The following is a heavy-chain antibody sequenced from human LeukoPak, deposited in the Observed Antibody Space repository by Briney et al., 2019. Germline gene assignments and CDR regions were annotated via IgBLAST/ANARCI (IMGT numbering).Heavy chain of an antibody. CDR3: ARDVGSGWYPNWFDP. Sequence: ASVKVSCKASGYTFTGYYIHWVRQAPGQGLEWMGWINPNSGGTNYAQRFQGRVTMTRDTSISTAYIELSRLTSDDTAVYYCARDVGSGWYPNWFDPWGQGTLVAVSS. D-gene: IGHD6-19*01. V-gene: IGHV1-2*02. CDR2: INPNSGGT. CDR1: GYTFTGYY. J-gene: IGHJ5*02.